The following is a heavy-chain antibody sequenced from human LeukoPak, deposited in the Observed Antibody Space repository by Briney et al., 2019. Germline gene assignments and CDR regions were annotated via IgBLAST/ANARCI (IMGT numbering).Heavy chain of an antibody. CDR1: GYSMSSGYF. CDR3: AREVQLERLAFGKEGSAFDY. CDR2: MNHSGSA. J-gene: IGHJ4*02. Sequence: PSEALSLTCTVSGYSMSSGYFWGWIRPPPGKGLEWIGEMNHSGSANYNPSLKSRVTISVDTSKNKCSLRLSSVTAADTAVYYCAREVQLERLAFGKEGSAFDYWGQGTLVTVSS. V-gene: IGHV4-38-2*02. D-gene: IGHD1-1*01.